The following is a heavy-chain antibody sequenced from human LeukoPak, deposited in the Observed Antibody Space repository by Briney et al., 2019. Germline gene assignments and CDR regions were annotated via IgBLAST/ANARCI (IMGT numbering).Heavy chain of an antibody. Sequence: GSLELSCAAAGFTFSSYSMNGGRQAPGKGREGVSSISSSSSYIYYADSVKGRFTISRDNAKNSLYLQMNSLRAEDTAVYYCARDSGNYLDAFDIWGQGTMVTVSS. J-gene: IGHJ3*02. V-gene: IGHV3-21*01. D-gene: IGHD1-7*01. CDR3: ARDSGNYLDAFDI. CDR2: ISSSSSYI. CDR1: GFTFSSYS.